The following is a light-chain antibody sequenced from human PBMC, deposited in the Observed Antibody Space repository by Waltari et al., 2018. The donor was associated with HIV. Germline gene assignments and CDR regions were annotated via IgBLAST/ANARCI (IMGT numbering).Light chain of an antibody. V-gene: IGLV2-8*01. CDR2: EIS. Sequence: QYALPQPPSAPGSLGQSVHTPCTASSSDIWTYDSVSWVRQPPNNAPKLLLYEISKRPSGVPERFCGSRSGETAFLSVSGLQPDDTAAYFCSSYGDNIRVLFGGGTNLTVL. CDR1: SSDIWTYDS. J-gene: IGLJ2*01. CDR3: SSYGDNIRVL.